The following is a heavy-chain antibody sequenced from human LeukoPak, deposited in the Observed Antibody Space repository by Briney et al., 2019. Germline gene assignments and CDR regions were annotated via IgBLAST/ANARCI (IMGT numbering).Heavy chain of an antibody. D-gene: IGHD5-12*01. CDR3: ARRWSGYDFGTLNY. CDR2: IYYSGST. J-gene: IGHJ4*02. V-gene: IGHV4-39*01. Sequence: SETLSLTCTVSGGSISSSSYYWGWIRQPPGKGLEWIGSIYYSGSTYYNPSLKSRVTISVDTSKNQFSLKLSSVTAADTAVYYCARRWSGYDFGTLNYWGQGTLVTVSS. CDR1: GGSISSSSYY.